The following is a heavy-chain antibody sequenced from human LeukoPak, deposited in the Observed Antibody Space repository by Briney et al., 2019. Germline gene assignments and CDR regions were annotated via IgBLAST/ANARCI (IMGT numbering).Heavy chain of an antibody. CDR2: IWYDGSNK. D-gene: IGHD5-24*01. J-gene: IGHJ4*02. Sequence: GGSLRLSCAASGSTFSSYGMHWVRQAPGKGLEWVAVIWYDGSNKYYADSVKGRFTISRDNSKNTLYLQMNSLRAEDTAVYYCAKDSLRRDGYNNFDYWGQGTLVTVSS. CDR3: AKDSLRRDGYNNFDY. V-gene: IGHV3-33*06. CDR1: GSTFSSYG.